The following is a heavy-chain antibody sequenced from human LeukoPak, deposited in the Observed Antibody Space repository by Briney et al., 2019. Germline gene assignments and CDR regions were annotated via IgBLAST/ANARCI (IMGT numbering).Heavy chain of an antibody. D-gene: IGHD6-13*01. V-gene: IGHV4-59*08. CDR2: TNYSGDT. CDR3: ARLNIIGSSPVHHFDY. J-gene: IGHJ4*02. CDR1: GGSISAYY. Sequence: SETLSLTCTVSGGSISAYYWSWIRQPPGKGLEYIAYTNYSGDTDYNPSLKSRVTISVDTSKNHFSLKLSSVTAADTAVYYCARLNIIGSSPVHHFDYWGQGTLVTVSS.